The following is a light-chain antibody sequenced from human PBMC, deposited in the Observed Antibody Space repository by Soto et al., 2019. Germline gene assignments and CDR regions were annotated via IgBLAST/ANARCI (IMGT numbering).Light chain of an antibody. CDR3: AAWDDRLNGYV. J-gene: IGLJ1*01. V-gene: IGLV1-36*01. Sequence: QSVLTQPPSVSEAPRQRVTISCSGSNSNIGNNEVSWYQQLPGKAPKLLIFYDDLLPSGVSDRFSGSKSGTSASLAISGRQSEDEADYYCAAWDDRLNGYVFGTGTKLTVL. CDR1: NSNIGNNE. CDR2: YDD.